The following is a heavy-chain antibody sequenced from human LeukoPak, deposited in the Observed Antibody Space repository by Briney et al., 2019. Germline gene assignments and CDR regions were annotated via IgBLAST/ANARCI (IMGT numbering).Heavy chain of an antibody. CDR3: ARDLLRIVGATICYFDY. D-gene: IGHD1-26*01. Sequence: PGGSLRLSCAASGFTFSSYGMHWVRQAPGKGLEWVAVIWYDGSNKYYADSVKGRFTISRDNSKNTLYLQMNSLRAEDTAVYYCARDLLRIVGATICYFDYWGQGTLVTVSS. CDR2: IWYDGSNK. CDR1: GFTFSSYG. J-gene: IGHJ4*02. V-gene: IGHV3-33*01.